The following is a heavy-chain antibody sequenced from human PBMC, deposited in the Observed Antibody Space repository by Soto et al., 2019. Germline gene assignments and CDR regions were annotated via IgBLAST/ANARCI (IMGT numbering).Heavy chain of an antibody. J-gene: IGHJ3*02. D-gene: IGHD2-21*02. V-gene: IGHV1-3*01. CDR1: AYTVTSYA. Sequence: ASVLVSSKASAYTVTSYAMHWVRQAPGQRLEWMGWINAGNGNTKYSQKFQGRVTITRDTSASTAYMELSSLRSEDTAVYYCARDNGVTDDAFDIWGQGTMVTVSS. CDR3: ARDNGVTDDAFDI. CDR2: INAGNGNT.